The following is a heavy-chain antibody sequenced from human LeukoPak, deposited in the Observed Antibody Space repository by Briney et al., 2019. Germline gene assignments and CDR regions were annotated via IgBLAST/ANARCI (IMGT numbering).Heavy chain of an antibody. V-gene: IGHV4-38-2*02. CDR3: ARDHWNYLSY. CDR2: IYHSGST. CDR1: GGSISSYY. J-gene: IGHJ4*02. Sequence: SETLSLTYTVSGGSISSYYWGWIRQPPGKGLEWIGSIYHSGSTYYNPSLKSRVTISVDTSKNQFSLKLSSVTAADTAVYYCARDHWNYLSYWGQGTLVTVSS. D-gene: IGHD1-7*01.